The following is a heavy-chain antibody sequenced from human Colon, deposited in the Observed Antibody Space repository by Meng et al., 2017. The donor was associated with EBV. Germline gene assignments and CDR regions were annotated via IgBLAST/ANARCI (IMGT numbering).Heavy chain of an antibody. Sequence: QVQLQGSGPGLLKPSGTLSLTCAVSGDSISNNGWSWFRQPPGKGLEWIGEIYHSGTTNYNPSLRSRVTISVDKSKNQFSLQLTSVTAADTAVYYCARNGDYNPGLYWGQGTLVTVSS. J-gene: IGHJ4*02. CDR3: ARNGDYNPGLY. CDR2: IYHSGTT. CDR1: GDSISNNG. V-gene: IGHV4-4*02. D-gene: IGHD4-17*01.